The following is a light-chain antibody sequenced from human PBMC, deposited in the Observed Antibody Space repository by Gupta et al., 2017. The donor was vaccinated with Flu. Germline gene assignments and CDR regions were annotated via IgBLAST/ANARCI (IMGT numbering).Light chain of an antibody. V-gene: IGKV1-8*01. CDR3: QQEYSYPRT. CDR1: QGISSY. CDR2: AAS. Sequence: AIRMTQSPSSFSASTGDRVTITCRASQGISSYLAWYQQKPGKAPKLLIYAASTLQSGVPSRFSGSGSGTDFTLTISCLQSEDFATYCCQQEYSYPRTFGQGTKVEIK. J-gene: IGKJ1*01.